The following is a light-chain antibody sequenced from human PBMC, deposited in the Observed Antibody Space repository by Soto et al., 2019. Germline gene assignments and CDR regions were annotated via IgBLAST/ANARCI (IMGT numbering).Light chain of an antibody. CDR1: PDIRSS. J-gene: IGKJ4*01. CDR2: TVS. Sequence: DIPLTQSPSFLSASVGDRLTITCRASPDIRSSLAWYQQKPGKAPNLLIYTVSSLQRGVPTRLTGSRSGTEVTLTISSLQPEDYATDYCQQFNSSPFTFGGVTK. V-gene: IGKV1-9*01. CDR3: QQFNSSPFT.